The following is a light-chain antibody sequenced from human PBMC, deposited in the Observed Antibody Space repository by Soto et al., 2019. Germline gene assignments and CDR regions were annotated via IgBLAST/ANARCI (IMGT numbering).Light chain of an antibody. V-gene: IGLV1-44*01. J-gene: IGLJ2*01. CDR3: AAWDDGLNGYVV. CDR2: SNN. Sequence: QSVLTQPPSASGTPGQRVTISCSGSSSNIGSNTVNWYQQLPGTAPKLLIYSNNQRPSGVPDRFSGSKSGTSASLASSGLQYEDEADYYCAAWDDGLNGYVVFGGGTQLTVL. CDR1: SSNIGSNT.